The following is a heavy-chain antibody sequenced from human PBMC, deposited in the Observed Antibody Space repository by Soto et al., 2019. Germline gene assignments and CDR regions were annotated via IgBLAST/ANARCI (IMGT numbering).Heavy chain of an antibody. CDR1: GFDFRSYE. CDR3: ARETLRDAIDI. Sequence: LRLSFVASGFDFRSYEMNWVRQAPSKGLEWVSNIRANDESIYYADSVKGRASVSRDNAKNSLFLEMNSLRVDDTAVYYCARETLRDAIDIWGQGTMVTVS. CDR2: IRANDESI. V-gene: IGHV3-48*03. J-gene: IGHJ3*02.